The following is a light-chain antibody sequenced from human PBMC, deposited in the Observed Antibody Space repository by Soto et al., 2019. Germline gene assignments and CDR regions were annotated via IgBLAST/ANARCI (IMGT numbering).Light chain of an antibody. V-gene: IGKV2-28*01. CDR2: LGS. CDR1: QSLLRSDGYSS. CDR3: MQARQAPPT. Sequence: DIVMTQSPVSLPVTPGEPVFISCRSSQSLLRSDGYSSLDWYRQKSGQSLQLLIHLGSILASGVAERFSGSGSGTDFTLKISRVEAEDVGVYFCMQARQAPPTFGGGTKVDLK. J-gene: IGKJ4*01.